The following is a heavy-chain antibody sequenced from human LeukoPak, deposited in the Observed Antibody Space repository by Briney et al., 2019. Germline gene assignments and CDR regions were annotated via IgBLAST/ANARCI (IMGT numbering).Heavy chain of an antibody. Sequence: SETLSLTCTVSGGSISSSSYYWGWIRQPPGKGLEWIGSIYYSGSTYYNPSLKSRVTISVDTSKNQFSPKLSSVTAADTAVYYCATTVPHYYYGMDVWGQGTTVTVSS. CDR1: GGSISSSSYY. V-gene: IGHV4-39*01. CDR2: IYYSGST. CDR3: ATTVPHYYYGMDV. J-gene: IGHJ6*02. D-gene: IGHD2-2*01.